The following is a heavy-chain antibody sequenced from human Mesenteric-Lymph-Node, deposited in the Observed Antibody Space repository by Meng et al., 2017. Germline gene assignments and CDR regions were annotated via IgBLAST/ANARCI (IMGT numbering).Heavy chain of an antibody. J-gene: IGHJ3*02. D-gene: IGHD3-22*01. CDR1: GFARSISGAG. V-gene: IGHV2-5*01. Sequence: SCPTLVKPTHTLRFTCTCPGFARSISGAGVGWIRQPPGKALEWLALIYWNDDKRYSPSLKSRLTITKDTSKNQVVLTMTNMDPVDTATYYYAQNLRLWRYSYDSSSYSWNYAFDIWGQGTMVTVSS. CDR2: IYWNDDK. CDR3: AQNLRLWRYSYDSSSYSWNYAFDI.